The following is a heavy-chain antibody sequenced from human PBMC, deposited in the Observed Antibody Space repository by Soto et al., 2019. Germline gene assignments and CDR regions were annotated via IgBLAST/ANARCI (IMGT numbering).Heavy chain of an antibody. CDR3: ATASYYDSSGYLGPTWFDP. J-gene: IGHJ5*02. CDR2: FDPEDGEA. D-gene: IGHD3-22*01. V-gene: IGHV1-24*01. Sequence: ASVKVSCKVSGYTLTELSMHWVRQAPGEGLEWRGGFDPEDGEASYAQKFQGRVTLSEDTSTDTAYMELSSLRSEDTAVYYCATASYYDSSGYLGPTWFDPWGQGTVVTVSS. CDR1: GYTLTELS.